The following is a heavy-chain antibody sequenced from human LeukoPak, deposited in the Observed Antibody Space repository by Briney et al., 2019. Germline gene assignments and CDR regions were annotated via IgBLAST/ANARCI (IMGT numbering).Heavy chain of an antibody. D-gene: IGHD6-13*01. J-gene: IGHJ4*02. V-gene: IGHV3-48*01. CDR2: ISSSSSTK. CDR1: GFTFSSYS. CDR3: ARDGYSSSRDFDY. Sequence: GGSLRLSCAASGFTFSSYSMNWVRQAPGKGLEWVSYISSSSSTKYYADSVKGRLTISRDNAKNSLYLQMNSLRAEDTAVYYCARDGYSSSRDFDYWGQGTLVTVSS.